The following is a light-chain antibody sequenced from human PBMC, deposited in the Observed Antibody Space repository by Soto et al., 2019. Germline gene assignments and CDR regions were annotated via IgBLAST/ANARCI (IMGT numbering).Light chain of an antibody. V-gene: IGKV1-5*03. CDR3: QQSNSYPWT. Sequence: DIQMTQSPSTLSASAGDRVTITCRASQSISPYLAWYQQKPGKAPKLLIYMASSLQSGVPSRFSGSGSGTEFPLTLSSLQPDDFATYYRQQSNSYPWTFGQGTQVDIK. CDR1: QSISPY. J-gene: IGKJ1*01. CDR2: MAS.